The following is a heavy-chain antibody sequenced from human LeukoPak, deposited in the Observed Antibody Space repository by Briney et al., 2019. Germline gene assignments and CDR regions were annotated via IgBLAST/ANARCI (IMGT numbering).Heavy chain of an antibody. D-gene: IGHD4-11*01. V-gene: IGHV1-2*02. CDR3: ARDPHYSNYRIFYYYYGMDV. CDR1: GYTITEYY. CDR2: INPNSGGT. J-gene: IGHJ6*02. Sequence: GASVKVSCKASGYTITEYYMNWVRQAPGQGLEWMGWINPNSGGTNYAQKFQGRVTMTRDTSISTAYKELSRLRSDDTAVYYCARDPHYSNYRIFYYYYGMDVWGHGTTVTVSS.